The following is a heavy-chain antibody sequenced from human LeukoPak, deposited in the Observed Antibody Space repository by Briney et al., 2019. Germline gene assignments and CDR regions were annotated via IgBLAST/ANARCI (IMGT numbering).Heavy chain of an antibody. D-gene: IGHD5-24*01. J-gene: IGHJ4*02. CDR3: ARGAGYNYPYYFDY. V-gene: IGHV3-53*01. Sequence: GGSLRPSCAASGFTVSSNYMNWVRQAPGKGLEWVSVIYGGGNIYYADSVKGRFTISRDNSKNTLYLQMNSLRAEDTAVYYCARGAGYNYPYYFDYWGQGTLVTVSS. CDR2: IYGGGNI. CDR1: GFTVSSNY.